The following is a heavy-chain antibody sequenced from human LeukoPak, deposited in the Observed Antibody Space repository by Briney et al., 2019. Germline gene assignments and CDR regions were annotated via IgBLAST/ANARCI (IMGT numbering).Heavy chain of an antibody. V-gene: IGHV4-39*01. CDR1: GGSISSSSYY. CDR3: ARHSYYDFWSGYLGGRVSWFDP. D-gene: IGHD3-3*01. CDR2: IYYSGST. J-gene: IGHJ5*02. Sequence: PSETLSLTCTVSGGSISSSSYYWGWIRQPPGKGLEWIGSIYYSGSTYYNPSLKSRVTISVDTSKNQFSLKLGSVTAADTAVYYCARHSYYDFWSGYLGGRVSWFDPWGQGTLVTVSS.